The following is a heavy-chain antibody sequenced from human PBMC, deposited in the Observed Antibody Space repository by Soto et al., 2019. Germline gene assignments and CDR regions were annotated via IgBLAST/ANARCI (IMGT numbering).Heavy chain of an antibody. V-gene: IGHV1-69*13. CDR1: GGTFSSYA. CDR2: IIPIFGTA. Sequence: SVKVSCKASGGTFSSYAISWVRQAPGQGLEWMGGIIPIFGTANYAQKFQGRVTITADESTSTAYMELSSLRSEDTAVYYCARELYYGSAFDIWGQGTMVTVSS. J-gene: IGHJ3*02. D-gene: IGHD3-10*01. CDR3: ARELYYGSAFDI.